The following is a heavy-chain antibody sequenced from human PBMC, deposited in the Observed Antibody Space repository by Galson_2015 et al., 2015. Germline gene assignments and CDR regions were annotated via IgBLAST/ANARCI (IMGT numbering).Heavy chain of an antibody. CDR1: GFTFSDYY. D-gene: IGHD6-13*01. Sequence: SLRLSCAASGFTFSDYYMSWVRQTPGKGLEWVSYISSSSLNTSYGDSVKGRFTISRDNAKNSLHLQMNSLRADDTAVYFCARVQGESIRKISRQGVDSRGLGTLVTVSS. J-gene: IGHJ4*02. CDR2: ISSSSLNT. V-gene: IGHV3-11*05. CDR3: ARVQGESIRKISRQGVDS.